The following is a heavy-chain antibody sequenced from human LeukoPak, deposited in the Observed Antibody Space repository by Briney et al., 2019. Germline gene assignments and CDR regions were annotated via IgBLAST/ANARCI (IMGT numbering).Heavy chain of an antibody. V-gene: IGHV4-30-2*01. CDR3: ARAIRGWEAPNDAFDI. CDR1: GGSISSGGYS. J-gene: IGHJ3*02. D-gene: IGHD6-19*01. Sequence: SQTLSLTCAVSGGSISSGGYSWSWIRQPPGKGLEWIGYIYHSGSTYYNPSLKSRVTISVDRSKNQFSLKLSSVTAADTAVYYCARAIRGWEAPNDAFDIWGQGTMVTVSS. CDR2: IYHSGST.